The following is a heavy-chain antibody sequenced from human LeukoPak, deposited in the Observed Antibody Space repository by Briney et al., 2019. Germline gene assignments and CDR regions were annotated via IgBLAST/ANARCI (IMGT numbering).Heavy chain of an antibody. CDR2: IYYSGST. J-gene: IGHJ5*02. V-gene: IGHV4-59*08. D-gene: IGHD3-16*01. Sequence: SETLSLTCTVSGGAISSYYWSWIRQPPGKGLEWIGYIYYSGSTNYNPSLKSRVTISVDTSKNQFSLKLSSVTAADTAVYYCASVGGQPWGQGTLVTVSS. CDR3: ASVGGQP. CDR1: GGAISSYY.